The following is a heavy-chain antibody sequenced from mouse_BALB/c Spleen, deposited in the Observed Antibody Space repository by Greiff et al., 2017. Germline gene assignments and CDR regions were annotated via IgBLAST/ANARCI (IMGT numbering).Heavy chain of an antibody. J-gene: IGHJ4*01. CDR3: AFTTVVANYAMDY. D-gene: IGHD1-1*01. V-gene: IGHV1-20*02. Sequence: EVQGVESGPELVKPGASVKISCKASGYSFTGYFMNWVMQSHGKSLEWIGRINPYNGDTFYNQKFKGKATLTVDKSSSTAHMELRSLASEDSAVYYCAFTTVVANYAMDYWGQGTSVTVSS. CDR1: GYSFTGYF. CDR2: INPYNGDT.